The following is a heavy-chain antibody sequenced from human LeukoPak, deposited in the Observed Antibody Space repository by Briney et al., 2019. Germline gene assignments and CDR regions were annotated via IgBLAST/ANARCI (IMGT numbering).Heavy chain of an antibody. CDR3: ARNPGRTLVVVTAVDY. CDR1: GFTFNSYA. D-gene: IGHD2-21*02. CDR2: ISYDGSNK. J-gene: IGHJ4*02. V-gene: IGHV3-30*03. Sequence: GGSLRLSCAASGFTFNSYAMSWVRQAPGKGLEWVGVISYDGSNKYYGDSAKGRFTITRDNSKNTLYVQMNSLRVEDTAVYYCARNPGRTLVVVTAVDYWGQGTLVTVSS.